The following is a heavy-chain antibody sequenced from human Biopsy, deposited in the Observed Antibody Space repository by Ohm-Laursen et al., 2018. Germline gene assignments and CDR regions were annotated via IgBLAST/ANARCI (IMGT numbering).Heavy chain of an antibody. CDR2: INHRGRS. CDR1: GESFNDYY. J-gene: IGHJ4*02. D-gene: IGHD1-26*01. V-gene: IGHV4-34*01. CDR3: AREGGGLLPIRLTDF. Sequence: SETLSLTCEVSGESFNDYYWSWIRQSPGKGLEWIGEINHRGRSSYSPSLQSRVTISVDASKNQFSLNMKSVTAADTAVYFCAREGGGLLPIRLTDFWGPGMMVTVSS.